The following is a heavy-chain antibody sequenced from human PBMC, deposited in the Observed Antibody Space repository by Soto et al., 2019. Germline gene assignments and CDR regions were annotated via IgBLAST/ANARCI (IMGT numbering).Heavy chain of an antibody. V-gene: IGHV4-59*01. CDR2: IYYSGST. J-gene: IGHJ4*02. D-gene: IGHD2-21*02. Sequence: QVQLQESGPGLVKPSETLSLTCTVSGGSISSYYWSWIRQPPGKGLEWIGYIYYSGSTNYNPSLKSRVTISVDTSKNQFSLKLSSVTAADTAVYYCARGAYCGGDCYPYWGQGTLVTVSS. CDR1: GGSISSYY. CDR3: ARGAYCGGDCYPY.